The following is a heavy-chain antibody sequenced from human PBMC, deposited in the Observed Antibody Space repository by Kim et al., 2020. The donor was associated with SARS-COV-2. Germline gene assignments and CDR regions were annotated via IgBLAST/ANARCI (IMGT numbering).Heavy chain of an antibody. V-gene: IGHV4-31*03. Sequence: SETLSLTCTVSGGSISSGGYYWSWIRQHPGKGLEWIGYIYYSGSTYYNPSLKSRVTISVDTSKNQFSLKLSSVTAADTAVYYRASRGSVAGTPYYYYGMDVWGQGTTVTVS. D-gene: IGHD6-19*01. CDR2: IYYSGST. CDR3: ASRGSVAGTPYYYYGMDV. CDR1: GGSISSGGYY. J-gene: IGHJ6*02.